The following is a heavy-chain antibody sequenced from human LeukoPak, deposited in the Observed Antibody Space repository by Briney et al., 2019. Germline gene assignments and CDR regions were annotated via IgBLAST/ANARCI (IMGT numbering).Heavy chain of an antibody. J-gene: IGHJ3*02. CDR2: ISWNSGSI. Sequence: GGSLRLSCAASGFSFRNYWMGWVRQAPGKGLEWVSGISWNSGSIGYADSVKGRFTISRDNAKNSLYLQMNSLRAEDTALYYCAKERNAFDIWGQGTMVTVSS. CDR1: GFSFRNYW. CDR3: AKERNAFDI. V-gene: IGHV3-9*01.